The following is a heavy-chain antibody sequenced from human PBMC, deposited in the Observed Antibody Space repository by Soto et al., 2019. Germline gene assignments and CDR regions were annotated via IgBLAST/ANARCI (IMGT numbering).Heavy chain of an antibody. J-gene: IGHJ4*02. V-gene: IGHV3-30*18. CDR2: ISYDGSNK. CDR3: ANGAPNERWGATTSAPYYFDY. Sequence: QVQLVESGGGVVQPGRSLRLSCAASGFTFSSYGMHWVRQAPGKGLEWVAVISYDGSNKYYADSVKGRFTISRDNSKNTLYVQMNSLRAEDTAVYYCANGAPNERWGATTSAPYYFDYWGQGTLVTVSS. D-gene: IGHD1-26*01. CDR1: GFTFSSYG.